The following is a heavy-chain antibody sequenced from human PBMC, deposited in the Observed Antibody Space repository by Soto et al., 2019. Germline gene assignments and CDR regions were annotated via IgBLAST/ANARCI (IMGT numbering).Heavy chain of an antibody. CDR3: ASTYCGGDCYLSVX. V-gene: IGHV1-3*01. Sequence: ASVKVSCKASGYTFTSYAMHWVRQAPGQRLEWMGCINAGNGNTKYSKKFQGRVTITRDTSASTAYMELSSLRSEDTAVYYCASTYCGGDCYLSVXWGQGTLVTVSX. CDR2: INAGNGNT. J-gene: IGHJ4*02. CDR1: GYTFTSYA. D-gene: IGHD2-21*02.